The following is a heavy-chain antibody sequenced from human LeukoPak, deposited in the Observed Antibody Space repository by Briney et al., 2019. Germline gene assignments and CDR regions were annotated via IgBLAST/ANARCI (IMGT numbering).Heavy chain of an antibody. V-gene: IGHV1-8*01. CDR3: ARGYDILTGLHY. CDR2: MNPNSGNT. CDR1: GYTFTSYD. J-gene: IGHJ4*02. D-gene: IGHD3-9*01. Sequence: ASVKVSCKASGYTFTSYDINWVRQATGQGLEWMGWMNPNSGNTGYAQKFQGRVTMTRNTSISTAYMELSSLRSEDTAVYYCARGYDILTGLHYWGQGTLVTVSS.